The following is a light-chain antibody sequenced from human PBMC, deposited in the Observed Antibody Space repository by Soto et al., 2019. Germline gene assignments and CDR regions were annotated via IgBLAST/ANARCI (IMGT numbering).Light chain of an antibody. J-gene: IGKJ2*01. Sequence: DIQMTQSPSSLSASVGDRVTLTCRASQIISSYLNWYQHKPGKAPKLLIYATSNLQGGVPSRFSGSGSGTDFTLTISSLQPEDFASYYCQQSYSSPRTFGQGTKLEI. CDR1: QIISSY. CDR2: ATS. V-gene: IGKV1-39*01. CDR3: QQSYSSPRT.